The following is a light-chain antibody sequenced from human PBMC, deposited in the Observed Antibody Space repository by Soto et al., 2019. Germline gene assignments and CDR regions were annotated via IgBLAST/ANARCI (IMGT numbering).Light chain of an antibody. CDR2: EAT. J-gene: IGLJ2*01. CDR3: CSFAGGATFV. Sequence: QSALTQPASVSGSPGQSITISCSGTSNDVGGYDLVSWYQQHPGKAPRLIIYEATKRPSGVSDRFSASKSGNTASLTISALQAEDEAYYSCCSFAGGATFVFGGGTQLTVL. V-gene: IGLV2-23*02. CDR1: SNDVGGYDL.